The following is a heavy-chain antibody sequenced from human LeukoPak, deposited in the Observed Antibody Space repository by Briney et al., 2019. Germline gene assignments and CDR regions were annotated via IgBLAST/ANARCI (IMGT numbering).Heavy chain of an antibody. CDR3: VRHPARGAGGYAFDI. J-gene: IGHJ3*02. Sequence: SETLSLTCTVSGGSISSGGYYWSWIRQPPGKGLEWIGYIYYSGSTNYNPSLKSRVTISVDTSKNQFSLKLSSVTAADTAVYHCVRHPARGAGGYAFDIWGQGTMVTVSS. CDR1: GGSISSGGYY. V-gene: IGHV4-61*08. D-gene: IGHD2-15*01. CDR2: IYYSGST.